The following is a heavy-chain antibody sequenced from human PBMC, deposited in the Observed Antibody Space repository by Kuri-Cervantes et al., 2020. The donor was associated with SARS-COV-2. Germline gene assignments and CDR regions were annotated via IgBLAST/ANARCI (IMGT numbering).Heavy chain of an antibody. CDR3: ARDVSYYGMDV. CDR2: IYHSGST. J-gene: IGHJ6*01. Sequence: GSLRLSCAVSGYSISSGYYWGWIRQPPGKGLEWIGSIYHSGSTYYNPSLKSRVTISVDTSKNQFSPKLSSVTAADTAVYYCARDVSYYGMDVWGQGTTVTGSS. V-gene: IGHV4-38-2*02. CDR1: GYSISSGYY.